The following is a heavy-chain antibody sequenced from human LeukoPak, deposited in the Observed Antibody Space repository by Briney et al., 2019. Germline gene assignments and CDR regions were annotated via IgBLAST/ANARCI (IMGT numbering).Heavy chain of an antibody. CDR2: IRYDGSNK. D-gene: IGHD5-24*01. V-gene: IGHV3-30*02. CDR1: GFTFSSYG. CDR3: AKDYLVMATITAYFDY. Sequence: GGSLSLSCAASGFTFSSYGMHWVRQAPGKGLEWVAFIRYDGSNKYSPDSVKGRFTISRDNSKNTLYLQMNSLRAEDTAVYYCAKDYLVMATITAYFDYWGQGTLVTVSS. J-gene: IGHJ4*02.